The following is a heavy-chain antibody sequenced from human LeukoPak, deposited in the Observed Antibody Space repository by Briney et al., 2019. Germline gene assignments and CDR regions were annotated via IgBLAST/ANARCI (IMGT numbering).Heavy chain of an antibody. V-gene: IGHV3-23*01. Sequence: GGSLRLSCAASGFTFSSYAMSWVRQAPGKGLEWVSVISGSGGSTDYADSVKGRFTISRDNSKNTLYLQTNSLRAEDTAVYYCAKPDDYSNYFDYWGQGTLVTVSS. CDR3: AKPDDYSNYFDY. D-gene: IGHD4-11*01. J-gene: IGHJ4*02. CDR1: GFTFSSYA. CDR2: ISGSGGST.